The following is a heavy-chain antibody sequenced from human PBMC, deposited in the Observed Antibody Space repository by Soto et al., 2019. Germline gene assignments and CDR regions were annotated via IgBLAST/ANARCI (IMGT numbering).Heavy chain of an antibody. V-gene: IGHV1-58*01. Sequence: ASVKVSCKASGFTFTSSAVQWVRQARGQRLEWIGWIVVGSGNTNYAQKFQERVTITRDMSTSTAYMELSSLRSEDTAVYYCAAAPRGYHPAQFVDYWGEGTLVTVSS. CDR2: IVVGSGNT. CDR3: AAAPRGYHPAQFVDY. J-gene: IGHJ4*02. CDR1: GFTFTSSA. D-gene: IGHD3-16*02.